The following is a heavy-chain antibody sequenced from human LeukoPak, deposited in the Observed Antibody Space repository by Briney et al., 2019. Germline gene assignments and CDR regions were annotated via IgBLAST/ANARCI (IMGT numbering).Heavy chain of an antibody. V-gene: IGHV1-18*01. Sequence: ASVKVSCKASGYTFTSYGISWVRQAPGQGLEWMGWISAYNGNTNYAQKLRGRVTMTTDTSTSTAYMELRSLRSDDTAVYYCARDRDSSGWLHDTLYYYYYGMDVWGQGTTVTVSS. D-gene: IGHD6-19*01. CDR3: ARDRDSSGWLHDTLYYYYYGMDV. CDR2: ISAYNGNT. CDR1: GYTFTSYG. J-gene: IGHJ6*02.